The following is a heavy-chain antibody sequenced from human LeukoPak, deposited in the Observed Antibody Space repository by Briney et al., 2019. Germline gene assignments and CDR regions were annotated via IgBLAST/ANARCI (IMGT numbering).Heavy chain of an antibody. J-gene: IGHJ5*02. Sequence: GGSLRLSCAASGFTVSSNYMSWVRQAPGKGLEWVSVIYSGGSTYYADSVKGRFPISRDNSKNTLYLQMNSLRAEDTAVYYCARESAPYDYGGWFDPWGQGTLVTVSS. CDR2: IYSGGST. CDR1: GFTVSSNY. D-gene: IGHD4-17*01. CDR3: ARESAPYDYGGWFDP. V-gene: IGHV3-53*01.